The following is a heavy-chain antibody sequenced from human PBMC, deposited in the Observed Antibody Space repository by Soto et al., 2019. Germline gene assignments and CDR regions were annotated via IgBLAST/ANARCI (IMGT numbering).Heavy chain of an antibody. CDR1: GFTFSSYG. CDR2: ISYDGSNK. CDR3: AKNKAALWFDP. J-gene: IGHJ5*02. V-gene: IGHV3-30*18. Sequence: QVQLVESGGGVVQPGRSLRLSCAASGFTFSSYGMHWVRQAPGKGLEWVAVISYDGSNKYYADSVKGRFTISRDNSKNTLYLQMNSLRAEVTAVYYCAKNKAALWFDPWGQGTLVTVSS. D-gene: IGHD6-13*01.